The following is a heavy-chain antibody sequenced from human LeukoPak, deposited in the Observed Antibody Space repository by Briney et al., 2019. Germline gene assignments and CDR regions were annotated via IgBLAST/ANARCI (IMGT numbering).Heavy chain of an antibody. D-gene: IGHD3-16*01. Sequence: GGSLRLSCAASGFTVSSNYMTWVRQAPGKGLEWVSVIYSGGTTYYADSVKGRFTISRDNAKNSLYLQMNSLRAEDTALYYCAKESRGSKGGFDYWGQGTLVTVSS. CDR2: IYSGGTT. J-gene: IGHJ4*02. CDR3: AKESRGSKGGFDY. V-gene: IGHV3-53*05. CDR1: GFTVSSNY.